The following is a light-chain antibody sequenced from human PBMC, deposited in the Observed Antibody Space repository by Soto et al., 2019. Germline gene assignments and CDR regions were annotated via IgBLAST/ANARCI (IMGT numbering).Light chain of an antibody. Sequence: DSHMSHSPSTLSASVLYRVTITFLASQSISSSLAWYQQKPGKAPNLLIYDASSLESGVPSRFSGSGSGTEFTLTISSLQPDDFATYYCQQYNSYSTFGQGTKVDIK. CDR2: DAS. CDR3: QQYNSYST. J-gene: IGKJ1*01. CDR1: QSISSS. V-gene: IGKV1-5*01.